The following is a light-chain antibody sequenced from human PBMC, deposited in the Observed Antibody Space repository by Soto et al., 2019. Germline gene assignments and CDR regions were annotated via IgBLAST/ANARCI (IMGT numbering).Light chain of an antibody. V-gene: IGKV3-15*01. Sequence: EVLMTQSPATLSVSPGERATLSCRASQSVRSYLGWYQQKPGQAPRLLIYGAFTRATGIPTRFSGTGSGTEFTLTISSLQSEDFALYYCQQYNDWPLTFGQGTKVDI. CDR3: QQYNDWPLT. CDR1: QSVRSY. CDR2: GAF. J-gene: IGKJ1*01.